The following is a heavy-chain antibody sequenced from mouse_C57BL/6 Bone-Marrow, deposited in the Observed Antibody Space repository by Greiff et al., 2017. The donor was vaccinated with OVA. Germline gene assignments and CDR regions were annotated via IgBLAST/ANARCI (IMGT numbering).Heavy chain of an antibody. V-gene: IGHV1-19*01. D-gene: IGHD2-3*01. CDR2: INPYNGGT. CDR1: GYTFTDYY. J-gene: IGHJ2*01. Sequence: VQLQQSGPVLVKPGASVKMSCKASGYTFTDYYMNWVKQSPGKSLEWIGVINPYNGGTSYNQKFKGKATLTVDKSSSTAYLELNSLTSEDSAVYYCARCDGYFDYWGQGTTLTVSS. CDR3: ARCDGYFDY.